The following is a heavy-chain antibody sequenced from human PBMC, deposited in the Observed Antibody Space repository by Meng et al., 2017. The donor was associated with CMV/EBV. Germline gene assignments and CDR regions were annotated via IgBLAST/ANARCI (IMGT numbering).Heavy chain of an antibody. J-gene: IGHJ4*02. D-gene: IGHD4-11*01. CDR1: GGTFSSYA. CDR3: ARDSHDYSNYYFDY. CDR2: IIPIFGTA. Sequence: QVQLGQSGAGVKQPGSSVKVSCKASGGTFSSYAISWVRQAPGQGLEWMGGIIPIFGTANYAQKFQGRVTITADESTSTAYMELSSLRSEDTAVYYCARDSHDYSNYYFDYWGQGTLVTVSS. V-gene: IGHV1-69*12.